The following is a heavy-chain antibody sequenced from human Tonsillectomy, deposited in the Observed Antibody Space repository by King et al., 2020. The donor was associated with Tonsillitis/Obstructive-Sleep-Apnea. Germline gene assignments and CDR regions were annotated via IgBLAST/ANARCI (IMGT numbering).Heavy chain of an antibody. Sequence: VQLVESGGGLVQPGGSLRLSCAASGFTFSSNAMSWVRQAPGKGLDWVSAISGSGGSTNYADSVKGRFTISRDNSKNTLYLQMNSLRAEGTAVYYCAKGGGEWGQGTLVTVSS. CDR1: GFTFSSNA. V-gene: IGHV3-23*04. D-gene: IGHD3-10*01. CDR2: ISGSGGST. CDR3: AKGGGE. J-gene: IGHJ4*02.